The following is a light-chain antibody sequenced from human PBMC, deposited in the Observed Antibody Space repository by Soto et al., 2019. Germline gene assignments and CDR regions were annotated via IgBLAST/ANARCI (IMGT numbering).Light chain of an antibody. CDR1: QSVSSN. V-gene: IGKV3-15*01. J-gene: IGKJ1*01. Sequence: EIVMTQSPATLSVSPGEGATLSCRASQSVSSNLAWYQQKPGQAPRLLIYAASTRATGIPARSSGSGSGTEFTLTISSLQSEDFAVYYCQHYNNWPPWTFGQGTKVEIK. CDR2: AAS. CDR3: QHYNNWPPWT.